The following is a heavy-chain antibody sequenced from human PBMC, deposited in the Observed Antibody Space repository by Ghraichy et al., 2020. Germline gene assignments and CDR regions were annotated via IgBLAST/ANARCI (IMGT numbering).Heavy chain of an antibody. D-gene: IGHD6-6*01. J-gene: IGHJ4*02. CDR3: ARGISSSSGY. CDR2: IYHSGTT. CDR1: GYSISSGYY. V-gene: IGHV4-38-2*02. Sequence: SETLSLTCTVSGYSISSGYYWGWIRQPPGKGLEWIGSIYHSGTTYYNPSLESRVTISVDTSKNQFFLKLSSVTAADTAVYYCARGISSSSGYWGQGTLVTVSS.